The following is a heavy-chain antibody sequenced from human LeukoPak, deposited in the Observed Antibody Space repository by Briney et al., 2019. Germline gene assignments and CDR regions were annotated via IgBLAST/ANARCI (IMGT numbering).Heavy chain of an antibody. Sequence: PGGSLRLSCAASGFTFSSYWMHWVRQAPGKGLVWVSRINSDGSSTSYADSVKGRFTISRDNAKNTLYLQMDSLRAEDTAVYYCAREAVAVPANWFDPWGQGTLVTVSS. CDR1: GFTFSSYW. CDR2: INSDGSST. J-gene: IGHJ5*02. D-gene: IGHD2-2*01. V-gene: IGHV3-74*01. CDR3: AREAVAVPANWFDP.